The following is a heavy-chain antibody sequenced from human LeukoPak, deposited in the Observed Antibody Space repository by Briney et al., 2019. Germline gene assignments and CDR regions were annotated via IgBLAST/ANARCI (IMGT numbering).Heavy chain of an antibody. V-gene: IGHV3-30*02. CDR1: GFTFSSYG. J-gene: IGHJ4*02. CDR3: AKDIVVVPAADDY. CDR2: IRYDGSNK. D-gene: IGHD2-2*01. Sequence: SLILSCVASGFTFSSYGMHWVRQAPGKGLEWVAFIRYDGSNKYYADSVKGRFTISRDNSKNTLYLQMNSLRAEDTAVYYCAKDIVVVPAADDYWGQGTLVTVSS.